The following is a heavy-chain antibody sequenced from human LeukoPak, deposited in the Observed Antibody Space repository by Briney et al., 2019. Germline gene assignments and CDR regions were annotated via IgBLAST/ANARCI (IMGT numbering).Heavy chain of an antibody. V-gene: IGHV3-23*01. J-gene: IGHJ3*02. D-gene: IGHD6-19*01. Sequence: GGSLRLSCAASGFTFSSYAMSWVRQAPGKGLEWVSAISGSGGSTYYADSVKGRCTISRDNSKNTLYLQMNSLRAEDTAVYYCAKGVWQWLVPGAFDIWGQGTMVTVSS. CDR3: AKGVWQWLVPGAFDI. CDR1: GFTFSSYA. CDR2: ISGSGGST.